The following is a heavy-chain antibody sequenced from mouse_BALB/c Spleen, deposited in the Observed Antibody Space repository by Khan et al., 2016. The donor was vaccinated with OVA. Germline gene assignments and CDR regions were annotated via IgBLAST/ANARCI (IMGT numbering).Heavy chain of an antibody. Sequence: EVELVESGGDLVKPGGSLKLSCAASGFTFSNYGMSLVRPTPDKRLEWVATISSDGTYTYYPDSVKGRFTISRNNAKNTLYLQMSSLKSEDTAMYYCTSHLTGSFAYWGQGTLVTVSA. CDR1: GFTFSNYG. CDR3: TSHLTGSFAY. V-gene: IGHV5-6*01. CDR2: ISSDGTYT. J-gene: IGHJ3*01. D-gene: IGHD4-1*01.